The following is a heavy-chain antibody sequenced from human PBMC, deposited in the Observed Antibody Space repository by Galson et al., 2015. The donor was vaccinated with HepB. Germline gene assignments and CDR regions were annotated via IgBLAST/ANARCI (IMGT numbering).Heavy chain of an antibody. CDR3: ARAEGYCSSTSCYTLTAFDI. CDR1: GYTFTSYG. Sequence: SVKVSCKASGYTFTSYGISWVRQAPGQGLEWMGWISAYNGNTNYAQKLQGRDTMTTDTSTSTAYMELRSPRSDDTAVYYCARAEGYCSSTSCYTLTAFDIWGQGTMVTVSS. V-gene: IGHV1-18*01. CDR2: ISAYNGNT. J-gene: IGHJ3*02. D-gene: IGHD2-2*02.